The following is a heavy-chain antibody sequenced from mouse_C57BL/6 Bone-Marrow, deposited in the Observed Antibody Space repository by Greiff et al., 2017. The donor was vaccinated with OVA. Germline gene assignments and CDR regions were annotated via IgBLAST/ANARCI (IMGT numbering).Heavy chain of an antibody. CDR1: GFTFSSYG. J-gene: IGHJ2*01. V-gene: IGHV5-6*01. CDR3: ARPHYYGSSYFDN. D-gene: IGHD1-1*01. Sequence: EVMLVESGGDLVKPGGSLKLSCAASGFTFSSYGMSWVRQTPDKRLEWVATISSGGSYTYYPDGVKGRFTISRDNAKNTLYLQMSSLKSEDTAMYYCARPHYYGSSYFDNRGQETTLTVSS. CDR2: ISSGGSYT.